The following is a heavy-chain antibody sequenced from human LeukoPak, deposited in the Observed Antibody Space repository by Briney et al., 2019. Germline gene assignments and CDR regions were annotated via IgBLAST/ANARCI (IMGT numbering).Heavy chain of an antibody. D-gene: IGHD1-1*01. J-gene: IGHJ4*02. Sequence: PGGSLRLSCAASGFTFRNYAMSWVRQAPGKGLVWVSVISGSGGSTYYADSVKGRFTISRENAKNSLYLQMNSLRVGDTAVYYCARVAKERVGGVYYFDYWGQGTLVTVSS. CDR2: ISGSGGST. CDR1: GFTFRNYA. CDR3: ARVAKERVGGVYYFDY. V-gene: IGHV3-23*01.